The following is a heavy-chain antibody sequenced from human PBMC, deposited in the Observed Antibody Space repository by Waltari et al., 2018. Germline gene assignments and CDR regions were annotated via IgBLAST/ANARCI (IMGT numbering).Heavy chain of an antibody. Sequence: QVQLQESGPGLVKPSQTLSLTCTVSGGSISSGGYYWSWIRQHPGKGLEWIGYIYHSGSTDYNPSLKSRITLSVDTSKNQFSLKLSSVTATDTAVYYCARHGVGATRTDYWGQGTLVSVSS. CDR2: IYHSGST. D-gene: IGHD1-26*01. J-gene: IGHJ4*02. CDR3: ARHGVGATRTDY. V-gene: IGHV4-31*03. CDR1: GGSISSGGYY.